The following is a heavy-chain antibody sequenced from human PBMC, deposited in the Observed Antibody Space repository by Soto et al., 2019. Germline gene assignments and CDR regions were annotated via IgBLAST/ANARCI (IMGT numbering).Heavy chain of an antibody. CDR3: AKLRYYNFWSGENWFDP. V-gene: IGHV3-23*01. Sequence: RRLSCAASGFTFGTFAMSWVRQAPGKGLEWVSFISGSGDRTSYADPVKGRFTISRDTSENMLYLQMNSLRLEDTAIYYCAKLRYYNFWSGENWFDPWGQGTLVTVSS. CDR1: GFTFGTFA. J-gene: IGHJ5*02. D-gene: IGHD3-3*01. CDR2: ISGSGDRT.